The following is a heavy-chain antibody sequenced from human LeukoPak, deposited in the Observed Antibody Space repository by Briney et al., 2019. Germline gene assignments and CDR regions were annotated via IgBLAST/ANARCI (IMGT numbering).Heavy chain of an antibody. V-gene: IGHV3-21*01. CDR2: ISSSSSYI. CDR3: ARDDGGVYSSGWDY. Sequence: GGSLRLSCAASGFTFSSYSMNWVRQAPGKGLEWDSSISSSSSYIYYADSVKGRFTISRDNAKNSLYLQMNSLRAEDTAVYYCARDDGGVYSSGWDYWGQGTLVTVSS. J-gene: IGHJ4*02. D-gene: IGHD6-19*01. CDR1: GFTFSSYS.